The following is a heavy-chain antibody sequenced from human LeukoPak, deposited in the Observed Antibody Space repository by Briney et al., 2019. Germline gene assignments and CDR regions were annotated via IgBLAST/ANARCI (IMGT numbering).Heavy chain of an antibody. J-gene: IGHJ6*02. CDR2: IHYSGST. V-gene: IGHV4-59*01. CDR3: ASAYCSSTSCYGAYYYGMDV. Sequence: SETLSLTCTVSGGSISSYYWSWIRQPPGKGLEWIGYIHYSGSTNYNPSLKSRVTISVDTSKNQFSLKLSSVTAADTAVYYCASAYCSSTSCYGAYYYGMDVWGQGTTVTVSS. CDR1: GGSISSYY. D-gene: IGHD2-2*01.